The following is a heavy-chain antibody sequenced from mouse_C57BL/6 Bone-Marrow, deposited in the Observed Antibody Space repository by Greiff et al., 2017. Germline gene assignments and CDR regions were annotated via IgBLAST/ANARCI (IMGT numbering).Heavy chain of an antibody. CDR1: GFNFKDYY. Sequence: VQLQQSGAELVKPGASVKLSCTASGFNFKDYYMPWVKQRTEQGLEWIGRIDPEDGETKYAPKFQGKATITADTSSNTAYLQLSSLTSEDTAVYYWARPITTVVATDWYFDVWGTGTTVTVSS. V-gene: IGHV14-2*01. CDR3: ARPITTVVATDWYFDV. CDR2: IDPEDGET. J-gene: IGHJ1*03. D-gene: IGHD1-1*01.